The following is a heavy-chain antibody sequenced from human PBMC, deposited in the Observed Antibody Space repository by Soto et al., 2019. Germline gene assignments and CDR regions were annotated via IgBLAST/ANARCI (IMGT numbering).Heavy chain of an antibody. J-gene: IGHJ6*02. V-gene: IGHV1-69*13. D-gene: IGHD5-18*01. CDR2: IIPIFGTA. CDR3: ASAFWEKIQLWFREDQEGTARHTDHYYGMDV. Sequence: GASVKVSCKASGGTFSSYAISWVRQAPGQGLEWMGGIIPIFGTANYAQKFQGRVTITADESTSTAYMELSSLRSEDTAVYYCASAFWEKIQLWFREDQEGTARHTDHYYGMDVWGQGTTVTVSS. CDR1: GGTFSSYA.